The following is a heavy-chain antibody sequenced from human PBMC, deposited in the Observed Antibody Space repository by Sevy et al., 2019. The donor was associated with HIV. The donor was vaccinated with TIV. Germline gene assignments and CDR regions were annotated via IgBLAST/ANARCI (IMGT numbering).Heavy chain of an antibody. Sequence: GGSLRLSCAASGFTFSSYWMSWVRQAPGKGLEWVANIKQDGSEKYYVDPVKGRFTISRDNAKNSLYLQMNSLRAEDTAVYYCARVSADFWSGYYTYYYYYMDVWGKGTTVTVSS. V-gene: IGHV3-7*03. CDR3: ARVSADFWSGYYTYYYYYMDV. CDR2: IKQDGSEK. CDR1: GFTFSSYW. J-gene: IGHJ6*03. D-gene: IGHD3-3*01.